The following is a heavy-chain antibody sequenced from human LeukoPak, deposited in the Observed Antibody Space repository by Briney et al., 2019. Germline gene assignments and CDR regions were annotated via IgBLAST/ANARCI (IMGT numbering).Heavy chain of an antibody. CDR2: IYPGDSDT. D-gene: IGHD6-19*01. V-gene: IGHV5-51*01. J-gene: IGHJ4*02. CDR1: GYSFISYW. CDR3: ARLPYSSGWYRTLDY. Sequence: GESLKISCKGSGYSFISYWIGWARQMPGKGLEWMGIIYPGDSDTRYSPSFQGQVSISVDKSINTAYVQWSSLKASDTAMYYCARLPYSSGWYRTLDYWGQGTLVTVSS.